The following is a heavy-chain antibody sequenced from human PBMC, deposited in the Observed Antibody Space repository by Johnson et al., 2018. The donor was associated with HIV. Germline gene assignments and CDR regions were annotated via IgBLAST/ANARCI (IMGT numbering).Heavy chain of an antibody. Sequence: EQLVESGGGLIQPGGSLRLSCAASGFTVSASSMIWVRQAPGEGLKWVSLIYTGDSTSYADSVKGRFTISTDTSKNTLYLQMNALRAEDTAVYYCAISIPRPGWGDAFDIWGQGTVVTVSS. CDR3: AISIPRPGWGDAFDI. J-gene: IGHJ3*02. V-gene: IGHV3-53*01. CDR1: GFTVSASS. CDR2: IYTGDST. D-gene: IGHD3-16*01.